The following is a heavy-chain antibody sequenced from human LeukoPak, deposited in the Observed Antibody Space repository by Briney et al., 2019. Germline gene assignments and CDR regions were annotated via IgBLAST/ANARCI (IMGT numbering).Heavy chain of an antibody. D-gene: IGHD2-15*01. CDR3: AREWSGFDF. CDR1: GDSLGIYK. V-gene: IGHV4-59*01. Sequence: SETLSLTCSVSGDSLGIYKWSWIRQPPGEGLEWIAHISSSGSAIYNPSLMSRVSMSVDTSKNQFSLRLTSVTAADTAVYYCAREWSGFDFWGQGTTVTVSS. CDR2: ISSSGSA. J-gene: IGHJ3*01.